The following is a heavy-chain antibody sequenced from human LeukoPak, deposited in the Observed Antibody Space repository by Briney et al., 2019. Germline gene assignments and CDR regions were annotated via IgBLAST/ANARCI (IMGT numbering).Heavy chain of an antibody. CDR3: ARYGSGSYAFDI. V-gene: IGHV4-59*12. D-gene: IGHD3-10*01. CDR1: GGSLSDYY. CDR2: IYYSGST. Sequence: PSETLSLTCAVYGGSLSDYYWSWIRQSPGKGLEWIGYIYYSGSTNYNPSLKSRVTMSVDTSKNQFSLKLSSVTAADTAVYYCARYGSGSYAFDIWGQGTMVTVSS. J-gene: IGHJ3*02.